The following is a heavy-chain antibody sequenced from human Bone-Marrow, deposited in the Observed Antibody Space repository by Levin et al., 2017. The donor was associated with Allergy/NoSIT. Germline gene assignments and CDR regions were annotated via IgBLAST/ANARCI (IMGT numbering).Heavy chain of an antibody. D-gene: IGHD3-3*01. J-gene: IGHJ4*02. V-gene: IGHV4-38-2*01. Sequence: ESLKISCAVSGFPINSGYFWGWIRQPPGKGLDWIGSVYHSGNTYHSPSFKSRVTFSIDASKNHFSLTLSSVTAADTAIYYCVKGSHFGSADYYEYFDYWGQGALVTVSS. CDR2: VYHSGNT. CDR3: VKGSHFGSADYYEYFDY. CDR1: GFPINSGYF.